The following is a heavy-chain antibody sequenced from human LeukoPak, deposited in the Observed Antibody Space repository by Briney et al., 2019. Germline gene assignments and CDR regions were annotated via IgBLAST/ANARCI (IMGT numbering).Heavy chain of an antibody. Sequence: SETLSLTCTVSGGSTSSYYWSWIRQPPGKGLEWIGEINHSGSTNYNPSLKSRVTISVDTSKNQFSLKLSSVTAADTAVYYCARGQESGSPVDYWGQGTLVTVSS. V-gene: IGHV4-34*01. CDR3: ARGQESGSPVDY. D-gene: IGHD1-26*01. J-gene: IGHJ4*02. CDR1: GGSTSSYY. CDR2: INHSGST.